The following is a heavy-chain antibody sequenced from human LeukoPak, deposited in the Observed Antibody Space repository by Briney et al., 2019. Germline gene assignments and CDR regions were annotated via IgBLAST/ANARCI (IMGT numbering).Heavy chain of an antibody. CDR2: ISWNSGSI. CDR1: GFSFDDYA. Sequence: PGRSLRLSCAGSGFSFDDYAMHWVRQAPGKGLGWVSGISWNSGSIGYADSVKGRFTISRENAKNSLYLQMNSLRAEDTALYYCAKDRYYYDSSGYMDWGQGTLVTVSS. J-gene: IGHJ4*02. CDR3: AKDRYYYDSSGYMD. V-gene: IGHV3-9*01. D-gene: IGHD3-22*01.